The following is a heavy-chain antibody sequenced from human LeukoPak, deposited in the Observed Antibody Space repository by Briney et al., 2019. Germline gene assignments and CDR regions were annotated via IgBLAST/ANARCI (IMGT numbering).Heavy chain of an antibody. J-gene: IGHJ6*03. CDR3: ARSSSRSPHYYCYYYMDV. V-gene: IGHV4-4*07. CDR1: GGSISSYY. CDR2: IYTSGST. Sequence: PSETLSLTCTVSGGSISSYYWSWIRQPAGKGLEWIGRIYTSGSTNYNPSLKSRVTMSVDTSKNQFSLKLSSVTAADTAVYYCARSSSRSPHYYCYYYMDVWGKGTTVTVSS. D-gene: IGHD2-2*01.